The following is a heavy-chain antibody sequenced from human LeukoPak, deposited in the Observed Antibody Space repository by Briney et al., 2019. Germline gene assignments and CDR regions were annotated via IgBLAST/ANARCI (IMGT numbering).Heavy chain of an antibody. V-gene: IGHV4-59*01. CDR3: VRTDIVATIGFDY. D-gene: IGHD5-12*01. Sequence: SETLSLTCTVSGGSISSYYWSWIRQPPGKGPEWIGDIYYSGSTNYNPSLKSRVTISVDTSKNQFSLKLSSVTAADTAVYYCVRTDIVATIGFDYWGQGTLVTVSS. J-gene: IGHJ4*02. CDR1: GGSISSYY. CDR2: IYYSGST.